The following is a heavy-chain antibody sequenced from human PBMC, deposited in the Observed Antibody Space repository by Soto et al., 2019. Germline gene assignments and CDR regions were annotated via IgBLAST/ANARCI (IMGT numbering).Heavy chain of an antibody. CDR1: GFTFSSYA. CDR3: AKVALVGVHIDY. V-gene: IGHV3-23*01. CDR2: ISGSGGNT. D-gene: IGHD1-26*01. J-gene: IGHJ4*02. Sequence: EVQLLESGGGLVQPGGSLRLSCAASGFTFSSYAMSWVRQAPGTGLEWVSAISGSGGNTYYADSVKGRFTISRDNSKNTLYLQMNSLRAEDTAVYYCAKVALVGVHIDYGGQGTLVTVSS.